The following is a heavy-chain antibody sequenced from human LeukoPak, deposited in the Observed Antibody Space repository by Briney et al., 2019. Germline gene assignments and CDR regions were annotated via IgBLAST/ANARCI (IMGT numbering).Heavy chain of an antibody. J-gene: IGHJ4*02. CDR3: ARVGYSYGYAGFDY. V-gene: IGHV4-34*01. CDR1: GGSFSGYY. D-gene: IGHD5-18*01. Sequence: PSETLSLTCAVYGGSFSGYYWSWIRQPPGKGLEWIGEINHSGSTNYNPSLKSRVTISVDTSKNQFSLKLSSVTAADTAVYYCARVGYSYGYAGFDYWGQGTLVTVSS. CDR2: INHSGST.